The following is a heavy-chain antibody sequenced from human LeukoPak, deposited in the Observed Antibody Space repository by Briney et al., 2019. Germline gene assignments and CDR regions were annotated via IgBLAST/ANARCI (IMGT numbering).Heavy chain of an antibody. CDR3: ARVPRVAPYYYDSSAGAFDT. CDR1: GYTCTSYD. V-gene: IGHV1-8*01. J-gene: IGHJ3*02. CDR2: MNPNSGTT. D-gene: IGHD3-22*01. Sequence: GASVKVSCKASGYTCTSYDINWVGQGTGQGLEWRGGMNPNSGTTGYAQKFQATVTMPPPTSISTAYMELTSLRSDDTAVYYCARVPRVAPYYYDSSAGAFDTWGQGTMVTVSS.